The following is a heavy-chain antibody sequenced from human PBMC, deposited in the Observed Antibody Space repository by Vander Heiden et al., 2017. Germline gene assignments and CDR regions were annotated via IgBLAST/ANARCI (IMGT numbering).Heavy chain of an antibody. V-gene: IGHV3-53*01. J-gene: IGHJ4*02. CDR2: IQNDGRT. Sequence: EVQLVESGGGLTQPGGSLRLSCAIPGFVDSSKYMIWVRRAPGKGLEWVSCIQNDGRTDYADSVKGRFTISRDSSKNTLDLQMTNLRDEDAAVYYCAASIFTRGGFDYWGRGTLVTVSS. CDR1: GFVDSSKY. CDR3: AASIFTRGGFDY. D-gene: IGHD2-21*01.